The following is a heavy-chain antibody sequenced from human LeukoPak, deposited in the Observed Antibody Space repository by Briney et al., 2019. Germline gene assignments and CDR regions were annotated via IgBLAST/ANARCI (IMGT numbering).Heavy chain of an antibody. J-gene: IGHJ4*02. CDR3: ARDPHGYNAFFY. CDR2: ISSSGSII. D-gene: IGHD5-24*01. V-gene: IGHV3-11*01. CDR1: GFTFSDSY. Sequence: GGSLRLSCAASGFTFSDSYMSWIRQAPGKGLEGISYISSSGSIIFHADSVKGRFTISRDNAKNSLYLQMNSLRAEDTAVYYCARDPHGYNAFFYWGQGTLVTVSS.